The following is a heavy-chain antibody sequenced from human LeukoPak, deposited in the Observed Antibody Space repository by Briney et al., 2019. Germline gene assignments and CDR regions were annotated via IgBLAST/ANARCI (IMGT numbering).Heavy chain of an antibody. CDR3: ARDPRYCSGGSCYSVWVQVADS. CDR2: ISSSSSYT. V-gene: IGHV3-11*06. J-gene: IGHJ4*02. D-gene: IGHD2-15*01. Sequence: PGGSLRLSCAASGFIFSDYYMSWIRQAPGKGLEWISYISSSSSYTKYADSVKGRFTISRDNAKNSRYLQMNSLRVEDTAVYYCARDPRYCSGGSCYSVWVQVADSWGQGTLVTVSS. CDR1: GFIFSDYY.